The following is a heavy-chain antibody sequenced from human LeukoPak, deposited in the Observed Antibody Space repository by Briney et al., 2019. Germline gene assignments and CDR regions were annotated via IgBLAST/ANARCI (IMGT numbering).Heavy chain of an antibody. CDR2: SRDKAKSYST. J-gene: IGHJ4*02. D-gene: IGHD1-26*01. CDR1: GFIFSDHY. CDR3: ARRSNSYYTFDY. Sequence: GGSLRLTCAASGFIFSDHYMDWVRQAPGKGLEWIARSRDKAKSYSTEHAASVKGRFTISRDNSKNSLYLQMNSLKTEDTAVYYCARRSNSYYTFDYWGQGTLVTVSS. V-gene: IGHV3-72*01.